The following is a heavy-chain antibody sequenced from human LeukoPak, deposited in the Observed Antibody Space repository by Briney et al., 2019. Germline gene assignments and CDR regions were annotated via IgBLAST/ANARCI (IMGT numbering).Heavy chain of an antibody. J-gene: IGHJ4*02. D-gene: IGHD3-22*01. CDR3: ARGLRADSYYESPHSETYFDY. CDR2: IFYSGST. CDR1: GGSITTYY. Sequence: PSETLFLTCTVSGGSITTYYWNWIRQPPGKGLEWIGYIFYSGSTHYNPSLKSRLTISLDTSKNQFSLNLNSVTAADTAVYFCARGLRADSYYESPHSETYFDYWGQGSLVAVSS. V-gene: IGHV4-59*01.